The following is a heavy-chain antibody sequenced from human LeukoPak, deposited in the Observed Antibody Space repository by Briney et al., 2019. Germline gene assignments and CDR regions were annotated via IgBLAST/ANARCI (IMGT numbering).Heavy chain of an antibody. J-gene: IGHJ3*02. CDR3: ARQSVVALDI. CDR1: GGSISSGRYY. D-gene: IGHD2-15*01. V-gene: IGHV4-61*02. CDR2: IYISGST. Sequence: TLSLTCTVSGGSISSGRYYWSWIRQPAGKGLEWIGRIYISGSTNYNPSLKSRVTISVDTSKNQFSLKLSSVTAADTAVYYCARQSVVALDIWGQGTMVTVSS.